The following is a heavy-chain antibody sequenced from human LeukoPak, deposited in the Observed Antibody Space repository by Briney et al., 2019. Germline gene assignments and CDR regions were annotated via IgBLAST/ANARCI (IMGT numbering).Heavy chain of an antibody. V-gene: IGHV1-2*02. CDR1: GYTFTGYY. D-gene: IGHD3-10*01. J-gene: IGHJ4*02. CDR2: INPNSGDT. CDR3: ARDIGSGSYY. Sequence: ASVKVSCKASGYTFTGYYIHWVRQAPGQGLEWMGWINPNSGDTNYAQKFQGRVTMTRGTSINTAYMELSRLRSDDMAVYYCARDIGSGSYYWGQGTLVTVSS.